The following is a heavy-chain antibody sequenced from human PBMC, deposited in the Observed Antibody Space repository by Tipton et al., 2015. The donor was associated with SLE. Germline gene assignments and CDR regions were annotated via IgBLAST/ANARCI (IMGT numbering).Heavy chain of an antibody. CDR1: GYSLSSYW. CDR3: ARHSGSKLFDI. Sequence: LSLTCVVSGYSLSSYWMYWVRQAPGKGLVWVSRITSDGRSTTYADSVKGRFTVSRDNAKNSLYLQMNSLRAEDTALYYCARHSGSKLFDIWGQGTMVTVSS. D-gene: IGHD1-26*01. V-gene: IGHV3-74*01. CDR2: ITSDGRST. J-gene: IGHJ3*02.